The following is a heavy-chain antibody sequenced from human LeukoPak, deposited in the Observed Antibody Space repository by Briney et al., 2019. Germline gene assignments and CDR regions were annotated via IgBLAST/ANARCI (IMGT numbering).Heavy chain of an antibody. V-gene: IGHV3-30*02. Sequence: GGSLRLSCAASGFTFSSYGMHWVRQAPGKGLEWVAFIRYDGSNKYYADSVKGRFTISRDNSKNTLYLQMNSLRAEDTAVYYCATLRVQQREMVDYWGQGTLVTVSS. CDR1: GFTFSSYG. J-gene: IGHJ4*02. CDR3: ATLRVQQREMVDY. CDR2: IRYDGSNK. D-gene: IGHD6-13*01.